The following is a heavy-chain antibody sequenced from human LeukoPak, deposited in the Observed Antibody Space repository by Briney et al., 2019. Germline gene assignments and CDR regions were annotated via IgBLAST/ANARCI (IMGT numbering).Heavy chain of an antibody. D-gene: IGHD2-15*01. CDR3: ARDPYCSGGSCCFFDY. CDR1: GFTFSDYY. Sequence: GGSLRLSCAASGFTFSDYYMSWIRQAPGKGLEWVSYISSSGSTIYYADSVKGRFTISRDNAKNSLYLQMNSLRAEDTAVYYCARDPYCSGGSCCFFDYWGQGTLVTVSS. CDR2: ISSSGSTI. J-gene: IGHJ4*02. V-gene: IGHV3-11*01.